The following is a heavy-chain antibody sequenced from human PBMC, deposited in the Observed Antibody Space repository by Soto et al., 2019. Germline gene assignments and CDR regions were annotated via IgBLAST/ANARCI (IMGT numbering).Heavy chain of an antibody. J-gene: IGHJ5*02. Sequence: LSLTCTVSGGSISSYYWSWIRQPPGKGLEWIGYIYYSGSTNYNPPLKSRVTISVDTSKNQFSLKLSSVTAADTAVYYCARENRRRWFDPWGQGTLVTVSS. CDR3: ARENRRRWFDP. CDR2: IYYSGST. CDR1: GGSISSYY. V-gene: IGHV4-59*01.